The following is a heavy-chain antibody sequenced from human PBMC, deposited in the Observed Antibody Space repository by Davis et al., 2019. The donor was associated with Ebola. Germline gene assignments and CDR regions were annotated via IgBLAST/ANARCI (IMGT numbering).Heavy chain of an antibody. CDR1: GYSFTGYW. CDR3: ARWVAVSGLDN. Sequence: GESLKISCKGSGYSFTGYWISWVRQKSGKGLEWVGMFHPRDSDTKYSPSFQGQVTVSADESNGTAYLQWRSLKASDTAIYYCARWVAVSGLDNWGQGALVTVS. J-gene: IGHJ4*02. D-gene: IGHD2-15*01. CDR2: FHPRDSDT. V-gene: IGHV5-51*01.